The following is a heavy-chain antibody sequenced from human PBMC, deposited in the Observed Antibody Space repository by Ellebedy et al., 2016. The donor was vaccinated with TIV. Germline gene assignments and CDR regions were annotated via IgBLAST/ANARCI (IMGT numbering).Heavy chain of an antibody. CDR3: ARGDNYDTTGFSAHDY. CDR2: INGNNAKT. CDR1: GFTFTTYG. V-gene: IGHV1-18*01. J-gene: IGHJ4*02. Sequence: ASVKVSXXTSGFTFTTYGFSWVRQAPGQGLEWMGWINGNNAKTKYAQKFQGRVTMTTDTSTSTAYMEVRSLRFDDAAIYYCARGDNYDTTGFSAHDYWGQGTLVTVSS. D-gene: IGHD3-22*01.